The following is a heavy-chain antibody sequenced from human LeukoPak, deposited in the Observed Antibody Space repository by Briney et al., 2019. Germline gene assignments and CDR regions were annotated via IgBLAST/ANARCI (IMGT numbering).Heavy chain of an antibody. CDR3: ARGTKYAFDN. D-gene: IGHD2-2*01. CDR1: GFTFSDYS. CDR2: IGISSGNT. V-gene: IGHV3-48*01. J-gene: IGHJ4*02. Sequence: GGSLRLSCAASGFTFSDYSMNWVRQAPGKGLEWISYIGISSGNTKYADSVKGRFTISGDKAKNSLYLQMNSLRVEDTAVYYCARGTKYAFDNWGQGTLVTVSS.